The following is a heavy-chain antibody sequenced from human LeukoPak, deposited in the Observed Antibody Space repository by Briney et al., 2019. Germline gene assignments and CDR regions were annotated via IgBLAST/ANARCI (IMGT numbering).Heavy chain of an antibody. V-gene: IGHV4-34*01. D-gene: IGHD6-19*01. CDR2: INHSGST. Sequence: TSETLSLTCAVYGGSFSGYYWSWIRQPPGKGLEWIGEINHSGSTNYNPSLKSRVTISVDTSKNQFSLKLSSVTAADTAVYYCARGPPYSSGRPPFDPWGQGTLVTVSS. CDR3: ARGPPYSSGRPPFDP. CDR1: GGSFSGYY. J-gene: IGHJ5*02.